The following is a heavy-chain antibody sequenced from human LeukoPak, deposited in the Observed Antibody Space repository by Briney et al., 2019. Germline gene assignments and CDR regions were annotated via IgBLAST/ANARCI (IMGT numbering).Heavy chain of an antibody. V-gene: IGHV4-34*01. Sequence: PSETLSLTCAVYGGSFSGYYWSWIRQPPGKGLEWIGEINHSGSTNYNPSLKSRVTISVDTSKNQFSLRLSSVTAADTAVYYCARRKYSGSSRRGAFDIWGQGTMVTVSS. CDR2: INHSGST. D-gene: IGHD1-26*01. CDR3: ARRKYSGSSRRGAFDI. J-gene: IGHJ3*02. CDR1: GGSFSGYY.